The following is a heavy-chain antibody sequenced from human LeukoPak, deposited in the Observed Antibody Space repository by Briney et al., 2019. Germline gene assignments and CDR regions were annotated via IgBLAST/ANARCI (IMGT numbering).Heavy chain of an antibody. CDR1: GGSISSGGYY. CDR2: TYYSGST. CDR3: ARDIERYCSGGSCYANYYYGMDV. D-gene: IGHD2-15*01. J-gene: IGHJ6*02. V-gene: IGHV4-31*03. Sequence: PSETLSLTCTVSGGSISSGGYYWSWIRQHPGKGLEWIGYTYYSGSTYYNPSLKSRVTISVDTSKNQFSLKLSSVTAADTAVYYCARDIERYCSGGSCYANYYYGMDVWGQGTTVTVSS.